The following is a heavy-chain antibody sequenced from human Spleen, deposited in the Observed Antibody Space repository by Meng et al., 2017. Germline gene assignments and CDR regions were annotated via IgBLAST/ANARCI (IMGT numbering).Heavy chain of an antibody. CDR1: GGAISSSSNY. D-gene: IGHD5-18*01. Sequence: QVQLQESGPGLVKPSETLSLSCTVSGGAISSSSNYWGWNRQPPGKGLEWIGSIYNSGSTYYNPSLKSRVTISVDTSKNQFSLKLRSVTAADTAVYYCARQDTAMVGIEYWGQGILVTVSS. CDR3: ARQDTAMVGIEY. J-gene: IGHJ4*02. CDR2: IYNSGST. V-gene: IGHV4-39*01.